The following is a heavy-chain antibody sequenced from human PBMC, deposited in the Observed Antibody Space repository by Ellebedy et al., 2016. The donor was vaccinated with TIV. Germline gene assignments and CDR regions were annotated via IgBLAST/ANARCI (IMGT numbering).Heavy chain of an antibody. Sequence: PGGSLRLSCAASGFTFSGYWMSWVRQAPGTGLEWVANIKEDGSEAYYVDSVKGRFTISRDNAKNSLYLQMSNLRAEDTAVFYCARAGGRHSTGSGFYWGQGTRVTVST. CDR1: GFTFSGYW. CDR2: IKEDGSEA. D-gene: IGHD2-2*01. V-gene: IGHV3-7*03. CDR3: ARAGGRHSTGSGFY. J-gene: IGHJ4*02.